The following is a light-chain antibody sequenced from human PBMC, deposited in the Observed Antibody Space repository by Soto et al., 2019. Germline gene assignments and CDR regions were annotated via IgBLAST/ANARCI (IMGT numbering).Light chain of an antibody. CDR2: AAS. J-gene: IGKJ1*01. Sequence: AIRMTQSPSSFSASTGDRVTITCRASQGISSYLAWYQQKPGKAPKLLIYAASNLQSGVPSRFSGSGSGTDFNLTISCLQSEDFATYYCEQYYSYPRTFGQGNKVEIK. CDR1: QGISSY. CDR3: EQYYSYPRT. V-gene: IGKV1-8*01.